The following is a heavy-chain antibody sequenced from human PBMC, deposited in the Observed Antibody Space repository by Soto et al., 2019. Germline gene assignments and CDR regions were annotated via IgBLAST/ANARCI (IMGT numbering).Heavy chain of an antibody. CDR3: ARGRRYDFWSGYWDWFDP. Sequence: SETLSLTCAVSGGSISSGGYSWSWIRQPPGKGLEWIGYIYHSGSTYYNPSLKSRVTISVDRSKNQFSLKLSSVTAADTAVYYCARGRRYDFWSGYWDWFDPWGQGTLVTVSS. CDR1: GGSISSGGYS. CDR2: IYHSGST. J-gene: IGHJ5*02. V-gene: IGHV4-30-2*01. D-gene: IGHD3-3*01.